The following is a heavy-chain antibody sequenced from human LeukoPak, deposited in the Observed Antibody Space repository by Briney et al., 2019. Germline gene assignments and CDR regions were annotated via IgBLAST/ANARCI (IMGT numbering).Heavy chain of an antibody. D-gene: IGHD3-22*01. CDR1: GYTFTGYY. J-gene: IGHJ3*02. Sequence: ASATVSCTASGYTFTGYYIHWVRQAPGQGLEWMGRINPNNGGTNYAQKFQGRVTMARDMFMSTAYMELSRLRSVDTAVYCAGEDNSSGYRPFDIWGQGSMVTVPS. CDR3: AGEDNSSGYRPFDI. V-gene: IGHV1-2*06. CDR2: INPNNGGT.